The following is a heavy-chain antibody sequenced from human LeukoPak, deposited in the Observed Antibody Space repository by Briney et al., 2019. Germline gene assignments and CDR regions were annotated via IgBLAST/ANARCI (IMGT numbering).Heavy chain of an antibody. Sequence: GGSLRLSCAASRFTFDDYGMSWVRQAPGKGLEWVSGINWNGGSTGYADSVKGRFTISRDNAKNSLYLQMNSLRAEDTALYYCAKDMVPNYWGSGGLDYWGQGTLVTVSS. D-gene: IGHD7-27*01. CDR2: INWNGGST. CDR3: AKDMVPNYWGSGGLDY. J-gene: IGHJ4*02. V-gene: IGHV3-20*04. CDR1: RFTFDDYG.